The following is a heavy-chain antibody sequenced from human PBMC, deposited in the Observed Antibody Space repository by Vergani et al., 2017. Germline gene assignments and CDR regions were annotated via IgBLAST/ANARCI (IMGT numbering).Heavy chain of an antibody. CDR2: ISSSSSYI. CDR1: GFTFSSYS. Sequence: VQLVESGGGVVQPGGSLRLSCAASGFTFSSYSMNWVRQAPGKGLEWVSSISSSSSYIYCADSVKGRFTISRDNAKNSLYLQMNSLRAEDTAVYYCARDTVTGSRYFDYWGQGTLVTVSS. V-gene: IGHV3-21*01. CDR3: ARDTVTGSRYFDY. D-gene: IGHD6-19*01. J-gene: IGHJ4*02.